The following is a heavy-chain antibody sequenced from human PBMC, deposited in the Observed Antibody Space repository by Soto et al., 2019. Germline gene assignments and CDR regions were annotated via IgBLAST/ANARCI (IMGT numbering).Heavy chain of an antibody. J-gene: IGHJ6*02. CDR2: IGGSGGTT. V-gene: IGHV3-23*01. CDR3: AKLITAAGTGEYYGMDV. D-gene: IGHD6-13*01. Sequence: AIGGSGGTTYYADSVKGRFTISRDNSKNTLYLQMNSLRAEDTAVYYCAKLITAAGTGEYYGMDVWGQGTTVTVSS.